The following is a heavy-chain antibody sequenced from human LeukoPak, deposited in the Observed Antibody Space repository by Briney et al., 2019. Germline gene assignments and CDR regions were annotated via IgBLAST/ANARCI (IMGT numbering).Heavy chain of an antibody. CDR3: ARALLYPQGFDP. D-gene: IGHD2-15*01. J-gene: IGHJ5*02. V-gene: IGHV4-30-2*01. CDR1: GGSISSGGYS. Sequence: PSETLSLTCAVSGGSISSGGYSWSWIRQPPGKGLEWIGYIYHSGSTYYNPSLKSQVTISVDRSKNQFSLKLSSVTAADTAVYYCARALLYPQGFDPWGQGTLVTVSS. CDR2: IYHSGST.